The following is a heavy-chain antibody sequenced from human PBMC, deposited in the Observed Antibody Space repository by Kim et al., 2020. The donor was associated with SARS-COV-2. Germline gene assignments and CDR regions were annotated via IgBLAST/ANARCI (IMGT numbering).Heavy chain of an antibody. CDR2: INPSGGST. J-gene: IGHJ4*02. V-gene: IGHV1-46*01. Sequence: ASVKVSCKASGYTFTSYYMHWVRQAPGQGLEWMGIINPSGGSTSYAQKFQGRVTMTRDTSTSTVYMELSSLRSEDTAVYYCARDHYYDSSGLTYYFDYWGQGTLVTVSS. CDR3: ARDHYYDSSGLTYYFDY. CDR1: GYTFTSYY. D-gene: IGHD3-22*01.